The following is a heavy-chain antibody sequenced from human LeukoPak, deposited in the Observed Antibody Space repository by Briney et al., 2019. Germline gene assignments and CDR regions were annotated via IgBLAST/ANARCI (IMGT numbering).Heavy chain of an antibody. CDR2: IIPIFGTA. Sequence: ASVKVSCKASGYTFTSYGISWVRQAPGQGLEWMGGIIPIFGTANYAQNLQDRVTMTTDTSTSTAYMELRSLRSDDTAVYYCARVGAYCSSSSCFDYWDQGTLVTVSS. V-gene: IGHV1-18*01. D-gene: IGHD2-2*01. CDR3: ARVGAYCSSSSCFDY. J-gene: IGHJ4*02. CDR1: GYTFTSYG.